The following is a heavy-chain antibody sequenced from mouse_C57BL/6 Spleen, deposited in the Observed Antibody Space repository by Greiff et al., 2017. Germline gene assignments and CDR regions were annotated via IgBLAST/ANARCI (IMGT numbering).Heavy chain of an antibody. V-gene: IGHV1-64*01. J-gene: IGHJ3*01. CDR3: ARWDYYGSSYGAY. CDR1: GYTFTSYW. CDR2: IQPNSGST. D-gene: IGHD1-1*01. Sequence: QVQLQQPGAELVKPGASVKLSCKASGYTFTSYWMHWVKQRPGQGLEWIGMIQPNSGSTNYNEKFKSKATLTVDESSSTAYMQLSSLTSEDSAVYYCARWDYYGSSYGAYWGQGTLVTVAA.